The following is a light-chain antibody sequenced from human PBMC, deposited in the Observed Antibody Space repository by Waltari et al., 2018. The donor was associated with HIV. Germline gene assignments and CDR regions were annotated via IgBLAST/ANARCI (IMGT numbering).Light chain of an antibody. V-gene: IGLV10-54*04. CDR1: DDDVGNEG. CDR2: RNN. Sequence: QAGLTQPPAVSQALGQTATLSCTGGDDDVGNEGAAWLQQYQGLPPKLLSYRNNTRASGISHKFSAARAGNTVFLTIAGLQPEDEADYYCSAWDGRLSAWVFGGGTKLTVL. J-gene: IGLJ3*02. CDR3: SAWDGRLSAWV.